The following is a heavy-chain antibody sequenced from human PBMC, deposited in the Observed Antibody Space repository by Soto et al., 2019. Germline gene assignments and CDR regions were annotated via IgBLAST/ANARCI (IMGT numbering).Heavy chain of an antibody. V-gene: IGHV2-5*02. CDR2: IYWDDDR. CDR3: AHIMITGGGVCSFYGFDV. D-gene: IGHD3-16*01. CDR1: GFSLSTSRVG. Sequence: SGPTMMNPTHTLTLPWSFSGFSLSTSRVGVAWIRQPPGKALEWLAIIYWDDDRRYSPSLKTRLAITKDTSKNQVVLTMTNLDPGDSATYYCAHIMITGGGVCSFYGFDVWGQGTTVTASS. J-gene: IGHJ6*02.